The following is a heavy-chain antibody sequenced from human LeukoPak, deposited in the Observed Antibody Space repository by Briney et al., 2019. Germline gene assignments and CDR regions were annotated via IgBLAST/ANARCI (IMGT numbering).Heavy chain of an antibody. Sequence: PSETLSLTCTVSGGSISSYYWSWIRQPPGKGLEWIGYIYTSGSTNDNPSLKSRVTISVDTSKNQFSLKLSSVTAADTAVYYCARRGLYYYDSSGYFDYWGQGTLVTVSS. V-gene: IGHV4-4*09. J-gene: IGHJ4*02. D-gene: IGHD3-22*01. CDR1: GGSISSYY. CDR2: IYTSGST. CDR3: ARRGLYYYDSSGYFDY.